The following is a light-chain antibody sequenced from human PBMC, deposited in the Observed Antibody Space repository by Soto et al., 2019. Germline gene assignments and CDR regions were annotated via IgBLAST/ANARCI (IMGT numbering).Light chain of an antibody. CDR1: SSDVGSYNL. CDR3: CSYAGSSTVV. V-gene: IGLV2-23*01. Sequence: QSVLTQPASVSGSPGQSITLSCTGTSSDVGSYNLVSWYQQHPGKAPKLIIYEGSKRPSGVSNRFSGSKSGNTASLTISGLQAEDEADYYCCSYAGSSTVVFGGGTQLTVL. CDR2: EGS. J-gene: IGLJ2*01.